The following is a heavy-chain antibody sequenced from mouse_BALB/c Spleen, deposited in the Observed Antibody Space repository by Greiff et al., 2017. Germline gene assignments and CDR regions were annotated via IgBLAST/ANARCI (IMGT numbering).Heavy chain of an antibody. CDR2: INPSTGYT. V-gene: IGHV1-7*01. D-gene: IGHD2-1*01. CDR1: GYTFTSYW. Sequence: QVQLKQSGAELAKPGASVKMSCKASGYTFTSYWMHWVKQRPGQGLEWIGYINPSTGYTEYNQKFKDKATLTADKSSSTAYMQLSSLTSEDSAVYYCARDGNYREHYAMDYWGQGTSVTVAS. J-gene: IGHJ4*01. CDR3: ARDGNYREHYAMDY.